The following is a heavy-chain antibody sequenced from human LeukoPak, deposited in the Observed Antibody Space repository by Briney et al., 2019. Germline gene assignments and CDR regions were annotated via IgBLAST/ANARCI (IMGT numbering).Heavy chain of an antibody. Sequence: GASVKVSCKASGGTFSSYAISWVRQAPGQGLEWMGGIIPIFGTANYAQKFQGRVTITADESTSTAYMELSSLRSEDTAVYYCAREGGSNQALDYWGQGTLVTVSS. V-gene: IGHV1-69*01. CDR1: GGTFSSYA. D-gene: IGHD5-24*01. CDR2: IIPIFGTA. J-gene: IGHJ4*02. CDR3: AREGGSNQALDY.